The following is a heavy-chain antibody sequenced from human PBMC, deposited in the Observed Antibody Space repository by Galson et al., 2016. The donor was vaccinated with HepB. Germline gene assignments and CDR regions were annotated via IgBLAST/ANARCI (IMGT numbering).Heavy chain of an antibody. J-gene: IGHJ4*02. D-gene: IGHD4-17*01. CDR2: ISYDGGVQ. CDR1: GFIVTTYG. CDR3: ARDYGDSGFDY. Sequence: SLRLSCAGSGFIVTTYGLHWVRQAPGKGLDWVAVISYDGGVQYYADSVKGRFTISRDNAKNSVYLQMNSLRAEDTAVYYCARDYGDSGFDYWGQGTLVTVSS. V-gene: IGHV3-30*04.